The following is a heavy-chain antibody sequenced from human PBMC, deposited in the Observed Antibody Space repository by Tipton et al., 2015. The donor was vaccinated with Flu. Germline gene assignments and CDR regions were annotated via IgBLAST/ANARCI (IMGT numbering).Heavy chain of an antibody. J-gene: IGHJ4*02. CDR1: GFTFSGYW. CDR2: IKQDGSEK. D-gene: IGHD6-13*01. V-gene: IGHV3-7*03. CDR3: ARAIAAAGSY. Sequence: SLRLSCEGSGFTFSGYWMTWVRQAPGKGLEWVANIKQDGSEKYYVDSVKGRFTISRDNAKNSVYLQMNSLRAEDTAVYYCARAIAAAGSYWGQGTLVTVSS.